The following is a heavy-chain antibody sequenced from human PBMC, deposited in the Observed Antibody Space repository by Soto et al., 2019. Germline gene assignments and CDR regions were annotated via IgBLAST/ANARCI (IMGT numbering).Heavy chain of an antibody. CDR2: IIPIFGTA. J-gene: IGHJ4*02. Sequence: ASVKVSCKASGGTFSSYAISWVRQAPGQGLEWMGGIIPIFGTANYAQKFQGRVTIAADESTSTAYMELSSLRSEDTAVYYCAGIPSPGIVGATLDYWGQGTLVTVSS. V-gene: IGHV1-69*13. D-gene: IGHD1-26*01. CDR1: GGTFSSYA. CDR3: AGIPSPGIVGATLDY.